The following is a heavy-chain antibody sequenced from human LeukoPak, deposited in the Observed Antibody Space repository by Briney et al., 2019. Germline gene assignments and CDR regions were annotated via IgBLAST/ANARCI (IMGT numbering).Heavy chain of an antibody. D-gene: IGHD2-2*02. J-gene: IGHJ6*02. V-gene: IGHV1-69*13. CDR3: ARAAWYCSSTSCYNRTNYYYYYGMDV. CDR2: IIPIFGTA. CDR1: GGTFSSYA. Sequence: ASVKVSCKASGGTFSSYAISWVRQAPGQGLEWMGEIIPIFGTANYAQKFQGRVTITADESTSTAYMELSSLRSEDTAVYYCARAAWYCSSTSCYNRTNYYYYYGMDVWGQGTTVTVSS.